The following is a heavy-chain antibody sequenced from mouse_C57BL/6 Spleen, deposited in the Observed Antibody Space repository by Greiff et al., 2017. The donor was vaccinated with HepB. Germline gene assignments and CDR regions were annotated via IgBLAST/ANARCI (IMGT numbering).Heavy chain of an antibody. CDR1: GYTFTSYW. CDR3: ARDDYLYAMDY. CDR2: IHPNSGST. D-gene: IGHD2-4*01. V-gene: IGHV1-64*01. J-gene: IGHJ4*01. Sequence: QVQLQQPGAALVKPGASVKLSCKASGYTFTSYWMHWVKQRPGQGLEWIGMIHPNSGSTNYNEKFKSKATLTVDKSSSTAYMQRSSLTSEDSAVYYCARDDYLYAMDYWGQGTSVTVSS.